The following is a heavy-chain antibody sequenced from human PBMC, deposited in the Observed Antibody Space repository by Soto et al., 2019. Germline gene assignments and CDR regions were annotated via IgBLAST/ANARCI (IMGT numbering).Heavy chain of an antibody. CDR2: INSDGSST. D-gene: IGHD2-2*01. J-gene: IGHJ4*02. V-gene: IGHV3-74*01. CDR1: GFAFSNYW. CDR3: SSGQYSEYPDY. Sequence: GGSLRLSCAASGFAFSNYWMHWLRQAPGKGLVWVSHINSDGSSTNYADSVKGRFTISRDNAKNTLYLQMNSLRAEDTAVYHCSSGQYSEYPDYWGQGILVTVSS.